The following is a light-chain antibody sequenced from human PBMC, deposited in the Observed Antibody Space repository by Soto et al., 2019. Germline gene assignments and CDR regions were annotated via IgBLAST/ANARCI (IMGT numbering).Light chain of an antibody. J-gene: IGLJ2*01. CDR1: NSNIGTNH. CDR3: VAWDESPKSPVV. CDR2: GNN. Sequence: QSVLTQPPSASGTPGQRVAISCSGGNSNIGTNHVNWYQQLPGTAPKLLIYGNNQRPSGVPDRFSGSRSGTSDSLAISGLQSEDEADYYCVAWDESPKSPVVFGGGTKLTVL. V-gene: IGLV1-44*01.